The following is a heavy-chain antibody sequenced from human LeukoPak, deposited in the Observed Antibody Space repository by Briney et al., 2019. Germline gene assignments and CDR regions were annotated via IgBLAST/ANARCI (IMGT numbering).Heavy chain of an antibody. Sequence: ASVKVSCKASGYTFTGYYMHWVRQAPGQGLEWMGWINPNSGGTNYAQKFQGRVTMTRDTSISTAYMELSSLRSDDTAVYYCARGGTVLWFGESWGYWGQGTLVTVSS. D-gene: IGHD3-10*01. J-gene: IGHJ4*02. CDR2: INPNSGGT. CDR3: ARGGTVLWFGESWGY. V-gene: IGHV1-2*02. CDR1: GYTFTGYY.